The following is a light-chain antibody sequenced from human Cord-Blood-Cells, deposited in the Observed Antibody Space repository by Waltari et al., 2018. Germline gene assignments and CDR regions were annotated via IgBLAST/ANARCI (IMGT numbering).Light chain of an antibody. CDR2: EVS. Sequence: QSALTQPAPVSGSPGQSITISCPGTSSDVGSYTIVSWYQQHPGKAPKLMIYEVSKRPSGVSNRFSGSKSGNTASLTISGLQAEDEADYYCCSYAGSVVFGGGTKLTVL. CDR3: CSYAGSVV. V-gene: IGLV2-23*02. CDR1: SSDVGSYTI. J-gene: IGLJ2*01.